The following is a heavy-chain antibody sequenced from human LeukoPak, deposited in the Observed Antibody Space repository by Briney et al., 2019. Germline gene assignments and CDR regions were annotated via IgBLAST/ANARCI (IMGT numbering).Heavy chain of an antibody. J-gene: IGHJ4*02. V-gene: IGHV3-23*01. CDR1: GFTFTNHG. Sequence: GGSLRLSCAASGFTFTNHGFHWVRQAPGKGLEWVSAISGSGGSTYYADSVKGRFTISRDNSRNTLYLQMNSLRAEDTAVYYCAKGFLEWLLVFDYWGQGTLVTVSS. D-gene: IGHD3-3*01. CDR3: AKGFLEWLLVFDY. CDR2: ISGSGGST.